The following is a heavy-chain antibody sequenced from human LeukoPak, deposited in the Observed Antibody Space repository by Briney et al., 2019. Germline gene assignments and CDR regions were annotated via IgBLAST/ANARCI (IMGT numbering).Heavy chain of an antibody. J-gene: IGHJ3*02. Sequence: ASVKVSCKASGYTFTSYAMHWVRQAPGQRLEWMGCINAGNGNTKYSQKFQGRVTITWDTSASTAYMELSSLRSEDTAVYYCARAQDTAMIFHDAFDIWGQGTMVTVSS. CDR1: GYTFTSYA. CDR2: INAGNGNT. CDR3: ARAQDTAMIFHDAFDI. V-gene: IGHV1-3*01. D-gene: IGHD5-18*01.